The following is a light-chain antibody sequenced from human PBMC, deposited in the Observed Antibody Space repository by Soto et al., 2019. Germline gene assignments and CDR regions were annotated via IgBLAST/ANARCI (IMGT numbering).Light chain of an antibody. CDR1: QSISNH. CDR2: AAS. CDR3: QQSYIMSAGYT. V-gene: IGKV1-39*01. Sequence: EIQVTQSPSSLSASAGDRVTLTCRASQSISNHITWYQQKPGKAPKLLIYAASSLQSGVPSRFSGSGSGTDVTRIITSLQPEDFATYYCQQSYIMSAGYTFGQGTKLEIK. J-gene: IGKJ2*01.